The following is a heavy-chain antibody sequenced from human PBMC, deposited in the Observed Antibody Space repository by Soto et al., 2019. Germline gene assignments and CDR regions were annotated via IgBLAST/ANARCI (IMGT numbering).Heavy chain of an antibody. Sequence: PGGSLRFSCAASGFTFSGSAMHWVRQASGKGLEWVGRIRDKANSYATAYTASVKGRFTISRDDSKNTAYLQMNSLKTEDTAVYYCTRLYCGGDCDFDSWGQGTLVTVSS. CDR1: GFTFSGSA. CDR2: IRDKANSYAT. J-gene: IGHJ4*02. CDR3: TRLYCGGDCDFDS. V-gene: IGHV3-73*01. D-gene: IGHD2-21*02.